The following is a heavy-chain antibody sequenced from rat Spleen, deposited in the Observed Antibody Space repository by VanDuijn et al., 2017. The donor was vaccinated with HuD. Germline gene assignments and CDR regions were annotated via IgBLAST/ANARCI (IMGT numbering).Heavy chain of an antibody. Sequence: EVQLVESDGGLVQPGRSLKLSCAASGFTFSDYYMAWVRQAPTKGLEWVASISNDGGNAYYPDSVKGRFTISRDNAKNTLYLQMDSRRSEDTATYYCATTPGRPFAYWGQGTLVTVSS. CDR2: ISNDGGNA. CDR1: GFTFSDYY. V-gene: IGHV5-25*01. J-gene: IGHJ3*01. CDR3: ATTPGRPFAY. D-gene: IGHD5-1*01.